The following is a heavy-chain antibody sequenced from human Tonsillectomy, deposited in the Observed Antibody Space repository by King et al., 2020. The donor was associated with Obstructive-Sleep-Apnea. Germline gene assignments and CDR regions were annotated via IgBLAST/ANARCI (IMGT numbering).Heavy chain of an antibody. D-gene: IGHD6-19*01. Sequence: QVQLQESGSGLVKPSETLSLTCAVSGVSISSGGYSWTLIRQPPGKCLEWIGYIYHSGSTYYNPSLKSRGTISVDRSKNQLSLNLSSVTAADTAMYYCARVVDRLSYFDYWGQGTLVTVSS. V-gene: IGHV4-30-2*01. CDR1: GVSISSGGYS. J-gene: IGHJ4*02. CDR2: IYHSGST. CDR3: ARVVDRLSYFDY.